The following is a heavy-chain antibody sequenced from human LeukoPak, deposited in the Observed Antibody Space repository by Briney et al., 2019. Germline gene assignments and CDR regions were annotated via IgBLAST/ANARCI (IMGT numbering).Heavy chain of an antibody. CDR2: IYYSGSN. CDR3: ARRYSSSWYAWRFDP. D-gene: IGHD6-13*01. J-gene: IGHJ5*02. CDR1: GGSISRYC. V-gene: IGHV4-59*08. Sequence: LGTLCLTCTVSGGSISRYCWGWIRQPPGKGLEWIGYIYYSGSNNYNPSLKSRVTISVDTSKNQFSLKLSSVTAADTAVYYCARRYSSSWYAWRFDPWGQGTLVTVSS.